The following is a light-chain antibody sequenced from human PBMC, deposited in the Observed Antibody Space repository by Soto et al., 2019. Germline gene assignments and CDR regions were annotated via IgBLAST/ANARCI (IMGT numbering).Light chain of an antibody. V-gene: IGLV2-23*01. CDR2: EGS. CDR3: SSYAGSSTHVV. J-gene: IGLJ2*01. CDR1: SSDVGSYNL. Sequence: QSALTQPASVSGSPGQSITISCTGISSDVGSYNLVSWYQQHPGKAPKVMIYEGSKRPSGVSNRFSGSRPGNTASLTISGLQAEDEAHYYCSSYAGSSTHVVFGGGTKHRP.